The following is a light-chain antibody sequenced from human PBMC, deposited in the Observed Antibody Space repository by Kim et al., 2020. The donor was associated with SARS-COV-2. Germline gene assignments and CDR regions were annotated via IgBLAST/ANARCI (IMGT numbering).Light chain of an antibody. Sequence: QSVLTQPPSASGTPGQRVTISCSGSSSNIESNTVNWYQQLPGTAPKLLIYSTTLRPSGVPDRFSGSKPGTSASLAITGLQSEDEADFYCASWDDTLNGLVFGGGTKVTVL. V-gene: IGLV1-44*01. CDR1: SSNIESNT. CDR2: STT. J-gene: IGLJ2*01. CDR3: ASWDDTLNGLV.